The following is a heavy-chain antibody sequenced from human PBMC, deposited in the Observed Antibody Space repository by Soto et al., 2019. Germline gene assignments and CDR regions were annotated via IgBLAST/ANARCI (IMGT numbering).Heavy chain of an antibody. CDR3: ARPAQYYCSGTFYIEY. D-gene: IGHD3-10*01. CDR1: GYNFASYW. CDR2: IYIGDSDT. J-gene: IGHJ4*02. Sequence: GESLKISCKGSGYNFASYWIGWVRQMPGKGLEWMGIIYIGDSDTRYSPSFQGQVTISADKSISTAYLQWSSLKASDTSIYYCARPAQYYCSGTFYIEYWGAGTLVTVSS. V-gene: IGHV5-51*01.